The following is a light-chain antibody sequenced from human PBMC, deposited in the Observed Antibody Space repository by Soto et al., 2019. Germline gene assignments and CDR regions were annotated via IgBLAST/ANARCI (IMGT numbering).Light chain of an antibody. Sequence: DIPLTQSPSTLSASVGDRVTITCRASQSISTWLAWYQQKPGTAPKLLIYKASTLESGVPSRFSGSRSGTELTLTVSSLQPDDFATYYCQQYNDSFPYTFGQGTKLEIK. J-gene: IGKJ2*01. CDR3: QQYNDSFPYT. CDR2: KAS. V-gene: IGKV1-5*03. CDR1: QSISTW.